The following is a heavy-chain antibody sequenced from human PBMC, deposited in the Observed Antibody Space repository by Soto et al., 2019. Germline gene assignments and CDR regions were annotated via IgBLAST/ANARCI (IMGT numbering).Heavy chain of an antibody. V-gene: IGHV3-23*01. Sequence: VGSLRLSCSASGFTFSSFAMSWVRQAPGKGLDWVSAISGSGGSTYSADSVKGRFTISRDNSKNTLYLQMSSLRAEDTAVYYCAKTRRTSTLPPTENGIAVAGLFDFSGQRSLVTVYS. D-gene: IGHD6-19*01. CDR2: ISGSGGST. J-gene: IGHJ4*02. CDR1: GFTFSSFA. CDR3: AKTRRTSTLPPTENGIAVAGLFDF.